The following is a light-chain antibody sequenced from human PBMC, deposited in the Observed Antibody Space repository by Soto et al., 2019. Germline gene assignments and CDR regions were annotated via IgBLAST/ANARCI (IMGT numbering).Light chain of an antibody. V-gene: IGKV3-20*01. CDR1: QSVSSY. CDR3: QQYGSSPLT. Sequence: EVGWTQSQATLSLSPGERATLSCRASQSVSSYLAWYQQKFGQAPRLLIYDAASRATGIPDRFSGSGSGTDFSLTISGLEPEDFAVYYCQQYGSSPLTFGGGTKV. CDR2: DAA. J-gene: IGKJ4*01.